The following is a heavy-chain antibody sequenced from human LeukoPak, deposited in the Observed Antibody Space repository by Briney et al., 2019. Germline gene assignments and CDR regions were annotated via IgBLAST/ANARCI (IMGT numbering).Heavy chain of an antibody. Sequence: GGSLRLSRAASGFTFSSYGMHWVRQAPGKGLEWVAVISYDGSNKYYADSVKGRFTISRDNSKNTLYLQMNSLRAEDTAVYYCAKDLYVVAGLLAELRQRYCSSTSCYAAPDYWGQGTLVTVSS. CDR1: GFTFSSYG. CDR3: AKDLYVVAGLLAELRQRYCSSTSCYAAPDY. D-gene: IGHD2-2*01. CDR2: ISYDGSNK. V-gene: IGHV3-30*18. J-gene: IGHJ4*02.